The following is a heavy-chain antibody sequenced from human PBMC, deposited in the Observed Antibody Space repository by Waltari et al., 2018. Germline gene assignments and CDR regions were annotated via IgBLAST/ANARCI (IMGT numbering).Heavy chain of an antibody. J-gene: IGHJ6*03. CDR3: AKPLLWFRDYYYYMDV. V-gene: IGHV3-30*18. Sequence: QVQLVESGGGVVQPGRSLRLSCAASGFTFSSYGMHWVRQAPGKGLEWVAVISYDGSNKYYADSVKGRFTISRDNSKNTLYLQMNSLRAEDTAVYYCAKPLLWFRDYYYYMDVWGKGTTVTVSS. D-gene: IGHD3-10*01. CDR2: ISYDGSNK. CDR1: GFTFSSYG.